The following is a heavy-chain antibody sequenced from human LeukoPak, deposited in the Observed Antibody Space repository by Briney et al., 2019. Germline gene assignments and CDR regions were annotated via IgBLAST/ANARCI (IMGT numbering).Heavy chain of an antibody. V-gene: IGHV3-21*01. Sequence: GGSLRLSCAASGFTFSSYSMNWVRQAPGKGLEWVSSISSSSSYIYYADSVKGRFTISRDNAKNSLYLQMNSLRAEDTAVYYCARDRASDRIAVAVSFDYWGQGTLVTVSS. J-gene: IGHJ4*02. CDR2: ISSSSSYI. CDR1: GFTFSSYS. D-gene: IGHD6-19*01. CDR3: ARDRASDRIAVAVSFDY.